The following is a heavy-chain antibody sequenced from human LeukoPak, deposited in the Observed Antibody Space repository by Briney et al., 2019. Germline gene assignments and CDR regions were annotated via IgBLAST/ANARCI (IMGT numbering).Heavy chain of an antibody. D-gene: IGHD3-3*01. V-gene: IGHV4-34*01. CDR3: ARGRKNYDFWSGYYKLSNWFDP. J-gene: IGHJ5*02. Sequence: SETLSLTCAVYGGSLSGYYWSWIRQPPGKGLEWIGEINHSGSTNYNPSLKSRVTISVDTSKNQFSLKLSSVTAADTAVYYCARGRKNYDFWSGYYKLSNWFDPWGQGTLVTVSS. CDR1: GGSLSGYY. CDR2: INHSGST.